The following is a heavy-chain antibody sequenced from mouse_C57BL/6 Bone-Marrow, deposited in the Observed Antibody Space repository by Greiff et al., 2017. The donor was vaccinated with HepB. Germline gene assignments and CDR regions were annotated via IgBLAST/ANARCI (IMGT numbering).Heavy chain of an antibody. Sequence: EVQRVESGGDLVKPGGSLKLSCAASGFTFSSYGMSWVRQTPDKRLEWVATISSGGSYTYYPDSVKGRFTISRDNAKNTLYLQMSSLKSEDTAMYYCARGYDSSWFAYWGQGTLVTVSA. J-gene: IGHJ3*01. CDR1: GFTFSSYG. V-gene: IGHV5-6*01. CDR2: ISSGGSYT. CDR3: ARGYDSSWFAY. D-gene: IGHD2-4*01.